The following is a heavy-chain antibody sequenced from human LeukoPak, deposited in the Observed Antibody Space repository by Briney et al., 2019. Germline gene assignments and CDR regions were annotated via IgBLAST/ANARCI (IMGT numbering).Heavy chain of an antibody. CDR3: ARVPQLGDYYYYYMDV. V-gene: IGHV1-8*01. D-gene: IGHD1-1*01. CDR2: MNPNSGNT. J-gene: IGHJ6*03. Sequence: GASVKVSCKASGYTFTSYGINWVRQATGQGLEWMGWMNPNSGNTGYAQKFQGRVTITTDESTSTAYMELSSLRSEDTAVYYCARVPQLGDYYYYYMDVWGKGTTVTVSS. CDR1: GYTFTSYG.